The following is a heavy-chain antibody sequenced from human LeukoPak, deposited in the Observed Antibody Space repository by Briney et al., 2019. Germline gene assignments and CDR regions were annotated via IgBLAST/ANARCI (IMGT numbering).Heavy chain of an antibody. CDR3: ATEAPGSYRFDN. CDR2: VYTDGGTI. V-gene: IGHV1-46*01. Sequence: ASVKVSCEASGNIFTNYHLHWVRLAPGRGLEWMGAVYTDGGTITNTRSFQDRVTITRDVSTRTVYMELSSLNSEDTAVYYCATEAPGSYRFDNWGQEILVTVSS. D-gene: IGHD3-10*01. CDR1: GNIFTNYH. J-gene: IGHJ4*02.